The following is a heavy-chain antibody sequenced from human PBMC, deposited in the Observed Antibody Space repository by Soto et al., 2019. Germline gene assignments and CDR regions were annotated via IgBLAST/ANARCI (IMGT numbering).Heavy chain of an antibody. CDR3: ARDNPPYYYDSSGYYFLWYFDL. CDR1: GFTFSSYS. CDR2: ISSSSSYI. D-gene: IGHD3-22*01. V-gene: IGHV3-21*01. J-gene: IGHJ2*01. Sequence: GGSLRLSCAASGFTFSSYSMNWVRQAPGKGLEWVSSISSSSSYIYYADSVRGRFTISRDNAKNSLYLQMNSLRAEDTAVYYCARDNPPYYYDSSGYYFLWYFDLWGRGTLVTVS.